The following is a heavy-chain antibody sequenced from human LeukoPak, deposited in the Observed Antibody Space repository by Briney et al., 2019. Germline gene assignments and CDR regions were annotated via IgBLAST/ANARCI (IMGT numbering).Heavy chain of an antibody. V-gene: IGHV3-53*01. CDR2: IYSGGST. J-gene: IGHJ6*02. Sequence: GGSLRLSCAASGFTVSSNYMSWVRQAPGKGLEWVSVIYSGGSTYYADSVKGRFTISRDNSKNTLYLQMNSLRAEDTAVYYCAREGGGSGPYYYYGMDVWGQGTTVTVSS. CDR3: AREGGGSGPYYYYGMDV. CDR1: GFTVSSNY. D-gene: IGHD3-10*01.